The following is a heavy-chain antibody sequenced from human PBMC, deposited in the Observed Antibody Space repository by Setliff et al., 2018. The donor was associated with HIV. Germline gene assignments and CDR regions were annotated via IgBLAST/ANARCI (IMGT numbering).Heavy chain of an antibody. Sequence: PSETLSLTCAVSGYSISSGYYWGWIRQPPGKGLEWIGSIYHGGTTYYNPSLRSRVTISEDTSKSQFSLALTSVTAADTAVYYCVSQYCSAGSCFSDYWGQGTMVTVSS. J-gene: IGHJ4*02. CDR2: IYHGGTT. CDR1: GYSISSGYY. CDR3: VSQYCSAGSCFSDY. V-gene: IGHV4-38-2*01. D-gene: IGHD2-15*01.